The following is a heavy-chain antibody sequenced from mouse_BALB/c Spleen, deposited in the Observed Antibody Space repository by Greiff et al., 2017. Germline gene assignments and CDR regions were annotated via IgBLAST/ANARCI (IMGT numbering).Heavy chain of an antibody. V-gene: IGHV1S81*02. CDR2: INPSNGGT. CDR1: GYTFTSYY. CDR3: TRNYRYYFDD. Sequence: VQLQQPGAELVKPGASVKLSCKASGYTFTSYYMYWVKQRPGQGLEWIGGINPSNGGTNFNEKFKSKATLTVDKSSSTAYMQLSSLTAEDSAVYYCTRNYRYYFDDWGEGTTLTVAS. J-gene: IGHJ2*01. D-gene: IGHD2-14*01.